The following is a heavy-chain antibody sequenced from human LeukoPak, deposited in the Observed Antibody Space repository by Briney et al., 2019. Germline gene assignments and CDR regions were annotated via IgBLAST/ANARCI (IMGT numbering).Heavy chain of an antibody. CDR2: ISYDGTNK. D-gene: IGHD5-12*01. J-gene: IGHJ4*02. CDR3: ARHPSSGYPSLDY. Sequence: QPGRSLRLSCAASGFTFSNYAMHWVRQAPGKGLEWVAVISYDGTNKYYADSVKGRFTISRDNSKNTLYLQMNSLRAKDTAVYYCARHPSSGYPSLDYWGQGTLVTVSS. CDR1: GFTFSNYA. V-gene: IGHV3-30-3*01.